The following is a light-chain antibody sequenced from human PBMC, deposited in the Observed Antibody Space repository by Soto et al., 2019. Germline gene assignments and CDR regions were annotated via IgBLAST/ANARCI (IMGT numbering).Light chain of an antibody. CDR1: QSLSNNIY. Sequence: EIVLTQSPCSLSSSPGERATLSCRASQSLSNNIYLAWYQQKPGQAPRLLICGASSRATGIPDRFSGSGSGTDFTLTISSLQSEDFAVYYCQHYSNWPPWTFGQGTKVDIK. J-gene: IGKJ1*01. V-gene: IGKV3-20*01. CDR3: QHYSNWPPWT. CDR2: GAS.